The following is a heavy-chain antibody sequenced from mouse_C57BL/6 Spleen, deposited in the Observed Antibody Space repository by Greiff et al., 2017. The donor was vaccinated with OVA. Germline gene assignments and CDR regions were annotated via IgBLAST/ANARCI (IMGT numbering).Heavy chain of an antibody. CDR3: ARPDLYAMDY. V-gene: IGHV5-17*01. CDR1: GFTFSDYG. CDR2: ISSGSSTI. J-gene: IGHJ4*01. Sequence: EVKLQESGGGLVKPGGSLKLSCAASGFTFSDYGMHWVRQAPEKGLEWVAYISSGSSTIYYADTVKGRFTISRDNAKNTLFLQMTSLRSEDTAMYYCARPDLYAMDYWGQGTSVTVSS.